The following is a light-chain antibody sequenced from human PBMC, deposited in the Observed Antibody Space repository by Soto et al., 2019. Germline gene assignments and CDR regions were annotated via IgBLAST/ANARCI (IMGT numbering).Light chain of an antibody. CDR3: QQANSFPLT. J-gene: IGKJ3*01. Sequence: DIQITQSPSSVSASVGDRVTITCRASQGIGSWLGWYQQKPGKAPKLLIYAAASLQSGVPSRFSATFSGTEFTLTISCLQPEDLATYFCQQANSFPLTFGPGTKVDLK. V-gene: IGKV1-12*01. CDR1: QGIGSW. CDR2: AAA.